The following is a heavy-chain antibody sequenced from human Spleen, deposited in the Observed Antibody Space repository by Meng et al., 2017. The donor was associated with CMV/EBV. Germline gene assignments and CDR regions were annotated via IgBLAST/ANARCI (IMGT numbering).Heavy chain of an antibody. CDR3: ARDPRITGTTFYGMDV. V-gene: IGHV1-2*02. Sequence: ASVKVSCKASGDTFSSYSITWVRQAPGQGLEWMGWINPNSGGTNYAQKFQGRVTMTRDTSISTAYMELSRLRSDDTAVYYCARDPRITGTTFYGMDVWGQGTTVTVSS. CDR1: GDTFSSYS. D-gene: IGHD1-7*01. J-gene: IGHJ6*02. CDR2: INPNSGGT.